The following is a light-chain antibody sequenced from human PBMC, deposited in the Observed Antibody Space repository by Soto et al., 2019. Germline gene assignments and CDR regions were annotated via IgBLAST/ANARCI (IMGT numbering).Light chain of an antibody. CDR3: QQYGSSPPT. J-gene: IGKJ2*01. V-gene: IGKV3-20*01. CDR1: QSVSSSY. CDR2: GAS. Sequence: EMVLTQSPDTLSLSPGERATLSCRASQSVSSSYLAWYQQKLGQAPRLLIYGASTRATGIPDRFSGSGSGTDFTLTVSRLDPEDFAVFYCQQYGSSPPTFGQGTKLEIK.